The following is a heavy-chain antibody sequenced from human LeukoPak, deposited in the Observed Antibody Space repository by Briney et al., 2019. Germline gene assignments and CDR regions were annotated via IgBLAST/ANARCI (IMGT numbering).Heavy chain of an antibody. V-gene: IGHV4-61*01. J-gene: IGHJ6*02. Sequence: RSSETLSLTCTVSGGSVSSGSYYWSWIRQPPGKGLEWIGYIYYSGSTNYNPSLKSRVTISVDTSKNQFSLKLSSVTAADTAVYYCARVSRGSTKSNYYYGMDVWGQGTTVTVSS. CDR2: IYYSGST. CDR1: GGSVSSGSYY. CDR3: ARVSRGSTKSNYYYGMDV. D-gene: IGHD2-15*01.